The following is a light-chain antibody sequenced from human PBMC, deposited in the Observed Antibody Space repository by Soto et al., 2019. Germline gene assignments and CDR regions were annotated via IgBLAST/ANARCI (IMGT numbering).Light chain of an antibody. CDR3: QQYGSSPRT. CDR1: QSVSSRY. Sequence: EIVLTQSPGTLSLSPGERATLSCRASQSVSSRYLAGYQQKPGQAPRLLIYGASSRATGIPDRFSGSGSGTDFTLTISRLEPEDFVVYYCQQYGSSPRTFGQGTKVEIK. CDR2: GAS. V-gene: IGKV3-20*01. J-gene: IGKJ1*01.